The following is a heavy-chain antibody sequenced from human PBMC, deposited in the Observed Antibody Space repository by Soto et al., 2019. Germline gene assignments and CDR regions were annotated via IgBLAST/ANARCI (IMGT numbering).Heavy chain of an antibody. CDR3: ARDRGGSYYLDY. CDR1: DGSISSSDHY. D-gene: IGHD1-26*01. V-gene: IGHV4-30-4*01. CDR2: IYYSGST. Sequence: QVQLWESGPGLVKPSQTLSLTCTVSDGSISSSDHYWTWIRQPPGKGLEWIGYIYYSGSTYYNPSLQRRVTMSVDTSKNQFSLKLSSVTAADTAMYYCARDRGGSYYLDYWGQGILVTVSS. J-gene: IGHJ4*02.